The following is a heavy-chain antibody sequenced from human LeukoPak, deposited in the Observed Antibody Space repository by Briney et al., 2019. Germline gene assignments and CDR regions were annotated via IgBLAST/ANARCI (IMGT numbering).Heavy chain of an antibody. CDR3: ASHLDYGDYNWFDP. J-gene: IGHJ5*02. V-gene: IGHV4-39*01. Sequence: PSETLSLTCTVSGGSISSSSYYWGWIRQPPGKGLEWIGSIYYSGSTYYNPSLKSRVTISVDTSKNQFSLKLSSVTAADTAVYYCASHLDYGDYNWFDPWGQGTLVTVSS. D-gene: IGHD4-17*01. CDR2: IYYSGST. CDR1: GGSISSSSYY.